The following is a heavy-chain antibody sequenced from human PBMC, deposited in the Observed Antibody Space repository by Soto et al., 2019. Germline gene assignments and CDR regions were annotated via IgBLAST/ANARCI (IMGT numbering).Heavy chain of an antibody. V-gene: IGHV3-9*02. J-gene: IGHJ4*02. D-gene: IGHD5-12*01. CDR1: GFTADDYA. CDR3: AKDMKWGGMPTIHDFDS. Sequence: EVQLVESGGGLVQPGRSLRLSSGASGFTADDYAMHWVRQAPGKGLEWVSGISSNSDTIDYADSVKGRFTISRDNSKNSLFLQMNSLIPEDTVLYYCAKDMKWGGMPTIHDFDSWCQRTLVTVSS. CDR2: ISSNSDTI.